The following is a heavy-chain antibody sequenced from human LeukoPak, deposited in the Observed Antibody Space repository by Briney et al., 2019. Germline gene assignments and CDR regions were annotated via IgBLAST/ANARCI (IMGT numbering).Heavy chain of an antibody. V-gene: IGHV3-7*01. CDR3: ARDAYDDASES. Sequence: GGSLRLSCAAPGFTFSYYWMTWVRQAPGKGLEWVANLRPDGRDKYYADSVKGRFTISRDNAKNSLYLQMNGLRADDTAIYYCARDAYDDASESWGQGTLVTVSS. J-gene: IGHJ5*02. D-gene: IGHD3-3*01. CDR1: GFTFSYYW. CDR2: LRPDGRDK.